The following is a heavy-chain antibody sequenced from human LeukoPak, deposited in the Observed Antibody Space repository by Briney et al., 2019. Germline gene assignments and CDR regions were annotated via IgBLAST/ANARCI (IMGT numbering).Heavy chain of an antibody. D-gene: IGHD2-2*01. CDR1: GFTFSSYA. CDR3: TTDVIVVVPAAKEELVWFDP. J-gene: IGHJ5*02. Sequence: GGSLRLSCAASGFTFSSYAMSWVRQAPGKGLEWVSAISGSGGSTDYAAPVKGRFTISRDDSKNTLYLQMNSLKTEDTAVYYCTTDVIVVVPAAKEELVWFDPWGQGTLVTVSS. CDR2: ISGSGGST. V-gene: IGHV3-23*01.